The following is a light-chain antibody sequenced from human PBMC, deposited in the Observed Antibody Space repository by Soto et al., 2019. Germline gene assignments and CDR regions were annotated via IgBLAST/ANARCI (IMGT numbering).Light chain of an antibody. Sequence: QSALTQPASVSGSPGQSITISCTGTSSDIGRYTYVSWYQQHPGKAPKLMIYDVSDRPSGVSNRFSGSKYGNTASLTISGLQTEDEAAYYCSSYTSSSALVVFGTGTKVTVL. CDR2: DVS. CDR1: SSDIGRYTY. J-gene: IGLJ1*01. CDR3: SSYTSSSALVV. V-gene: IGLV2-14*03.